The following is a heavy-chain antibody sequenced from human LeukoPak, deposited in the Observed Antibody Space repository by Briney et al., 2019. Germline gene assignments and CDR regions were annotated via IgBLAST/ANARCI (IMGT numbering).Heavy chain of an antibody. CDR2: ISGSGSTI. CDR3: AELGITMIGGV. J-gene: IGHJ6*04. Sequence: GGSLRLSCAASGFTFSSYAMSWVRQAPGKGLEWVSAISGSGSTIYYADSVKGRFTISRDNAKNSLYLQMNSLRAEDTAVYYCAELGITMIGGVWGKGTTVTISS. CDR1: GFTFSSYA. V-gene: IGHV3-23*01. D-gene: IGHD3-10*02.